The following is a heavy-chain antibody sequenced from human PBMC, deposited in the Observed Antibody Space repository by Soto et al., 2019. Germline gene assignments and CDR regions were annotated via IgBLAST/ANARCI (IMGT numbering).Heavy chain of an antibody. V-gene: IGHV1-8*01. J-gene: IGHJ5*02. CDR3: ARVAVAARPRWYNWFDP. D-gene: IGHD2-15*01. CDR1: GYTFTDYD. CDR2: MNPNSGET. Sequence: QEQLVQSGAEVKKPGASVKVSCKTSGYTFTDYDINWVRQATGPGLEWIGWMNPNSGETGYAQKFQGRVTMTRSASLRTAYLELSSLRSEDTAVYYCARVAVAARPRWYNWFDPWGQGTLVTVSS.